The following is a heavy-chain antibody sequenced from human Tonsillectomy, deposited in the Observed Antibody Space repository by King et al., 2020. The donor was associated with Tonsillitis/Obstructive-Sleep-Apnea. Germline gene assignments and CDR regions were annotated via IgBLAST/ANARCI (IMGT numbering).Heavy chain of an antibody. Sequence: VQLQQWGAGLLKSSETLSLTCAVYGGSFSDYYWTWIRQPPGKGLEWIGEINHSGSTNYNPSLKSRVIMSVDTSKNQSSLKLSSVTAADTAVYYCARGRGGAIDGYVQRPLRSGHWFDPWGQGTLVTVSS. CDR1: GGSFSDYY. V-gene: IGHV4-34*01. D-gene: IGHD3-10*01. CDR3: ARGRGGAIDGYVQRPLRSGHWFDP. CDR2: INHSGST. J-gene: IGHJ5*02.